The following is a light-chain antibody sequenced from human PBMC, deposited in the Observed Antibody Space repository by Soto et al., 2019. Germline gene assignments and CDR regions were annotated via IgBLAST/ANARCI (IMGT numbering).Light chain of an antibody. CDR3: QQYGSSVFT. CDR2: GAS. CDR1: QSVSSSY. Sequence: EIVLTQSPGTLSLSPGERATLSCRASQSVSSSYLAWYQQKPGQAPRLLIYGASSRATGIPDRFTGSGYGTDFTLTISRLEPEDVAVYYCQQYGSSVFTFGGGTKVDIK. V-gene: IGKV3-20*01. J-gene: IGKJ4*01.